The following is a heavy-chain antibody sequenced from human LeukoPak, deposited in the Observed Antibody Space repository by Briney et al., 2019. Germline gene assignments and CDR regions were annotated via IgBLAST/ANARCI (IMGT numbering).Heavy chain of an antibody. CDR2: IKSKTDGATT. CDR1: GFTFGNAW. J-gene: IGHJ4*02. D-gene: IGHD5-24*01. V-gene: IGHV3-15*01. Sequence: GGSLRLSCAASGFTFGNAWMTWVRQAPGKGLEWVGRIKSKTDGATTDYAAPVKGRFTISRDDSENTLYLQMNSLRAEDTAVYYCARDLWLQRDNYYFDYWGQGTLVTVSS. CDR3: ARDLWLQRDNYYFDY.